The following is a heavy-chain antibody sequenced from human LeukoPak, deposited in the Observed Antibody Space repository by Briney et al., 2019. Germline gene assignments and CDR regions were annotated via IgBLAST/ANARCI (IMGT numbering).Heavy chain of an antibody. Sequence: GGSLRLSCTASGFTFGDYAMSWVRQAPGKGLEWVGLIRSKAYGGTTEYAASVKGRFTISRDDSKSIAYLQMNSLKTEDTAVYYCIREGIKYSNYFDYWGQGTLVTVSS. V-gene: IGHV3-49*04. CDR3: IREGIKYSNYFDY. CDR2: IRSKAYGGTT. CDR1: GFTFGDYA. J-gene: IGHJ4*02. D-gene: IGHD4-11*01.